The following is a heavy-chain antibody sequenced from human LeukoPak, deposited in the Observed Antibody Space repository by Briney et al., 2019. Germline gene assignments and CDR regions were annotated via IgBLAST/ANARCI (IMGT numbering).Heavy chain of an antibody. CDR1: GFTFSSYA. CDR3: AKEGLSTRDY. CDR2: ITGTGGST. J-gene: IGHJ4*02. D-gene: IGHD2-8*01. V-gene: IGHV3-23*01. Sequence: GGSLRLSCAASGFTFSSYAMSCVRQAPGKGLEWVSAITGTGGSTYYADFVKGRFTISRDNFKNTLYLQMNSLRAEDTAVYYCAKEGLSTRDYWGQGTLVSVSS.